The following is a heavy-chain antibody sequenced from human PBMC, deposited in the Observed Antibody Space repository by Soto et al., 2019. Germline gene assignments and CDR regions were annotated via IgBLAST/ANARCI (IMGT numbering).Heavy chain of an antibody. Sequence: QVQLVQSGAEVKKPGASVKVSCKASGYTFTSYGISWVRQAPGQGLEWMGWISAYNGNTNYAQKLQGRVTMTTDTSTSTAYMELRSLRSDDTAVYYCARERFSVVVAATGYFDYWGQGTLVTVSS. CDR2: ISAYNGNT. J-gene: IGHJ4*02. CDR3: ARERFSVVVAATGYFDY. CDR1: GYTFTSYG. D-gene: IGHD2-15*01. V-gene: IGHV1-18*01.